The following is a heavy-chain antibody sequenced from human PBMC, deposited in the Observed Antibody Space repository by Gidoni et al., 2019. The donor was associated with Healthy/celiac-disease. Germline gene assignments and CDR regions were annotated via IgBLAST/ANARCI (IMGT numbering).Heavy chain of an antibody. J-gene: IGHJ4*02. Sequence: QVQLVQSGAEVKKPGSSVKVSCKASGGTFSSYTISWVRQAPGQGLEWMGRIIPILGIANYAQKFQGRVTITADKSTSTAYMELSSLRSEDTAVYYCARDLDGYNSPFDYWGQGTLVTVSS. D-gene: IGHD5-12*01. CDR3: ARDLDGYNSPFDY. CDR2: IIPILGIA. CDR1: GGTFSSYT. V-gene: IGHV1-69*08.